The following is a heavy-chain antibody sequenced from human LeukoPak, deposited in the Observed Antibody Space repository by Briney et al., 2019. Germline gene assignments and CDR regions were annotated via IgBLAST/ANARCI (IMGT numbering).Heavy chain of an antibody. CDR2: IYYSGST. Sequence: SETLSLTCSVSGGSISSHYWSWVRQPPGKGLEWIGYIYYSGSTKYNPSLKSRVTISVDTSKNQFSLKLSSVTAADTAVYYCARGGTTVTPGLLWFDPWGQGTLVTVSS. J-gene: IGHJ5*02. CDR1: GGSISSHY. CDR3: ARGGTTVTPGLLWFDP. D-gene: IGHD4-17*01. V-gene: IGHV4-59*11.